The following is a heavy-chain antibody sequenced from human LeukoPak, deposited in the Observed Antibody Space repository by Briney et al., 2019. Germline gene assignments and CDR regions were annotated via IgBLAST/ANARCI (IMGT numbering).Heavy chain of an antibody. CDR2: ISSGGRT. V-gene: IGHV4-59*01. D-gene: IGHD3-16*01. J-gene: IGHJ4*02. CDR1: GDSFRSYH. CDR3: ARVGRGDHTWGSYYCDH. Sequence: PSETLSLTCTVSGDSFRSYHWSWLRQPPGKGLEWIGYISSGGRTSYNPSLQSRVTISVDTSKNQFSLKLSSVTAADTAVYYCARVGRGDHTWGSYYCDHWGQGTLVSVSS.